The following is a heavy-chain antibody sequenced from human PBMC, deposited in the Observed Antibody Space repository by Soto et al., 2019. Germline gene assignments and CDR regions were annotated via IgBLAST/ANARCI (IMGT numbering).Heavy chain of an antibody. CDR3: ARDGELPITMVRGVIINPLYYYYGMDV. CDR1: GGSISSSNW. D-gene: IGHD3-10*01. J-gene: IGHJ6*02. V-gene: IGHV4-4*02. CDR2: IYHSGST. Sequence: SETLSLTCTVSGGSISSSNWWSWVRQPPGKGLEWIGEIYHSGSTNYNPSLKSRVTISVDKSKNQFSLKLSSVTAADTAVYYCARDGELPITMVRGVIINPLYYYYGMDVWGQGTTVTVPS.